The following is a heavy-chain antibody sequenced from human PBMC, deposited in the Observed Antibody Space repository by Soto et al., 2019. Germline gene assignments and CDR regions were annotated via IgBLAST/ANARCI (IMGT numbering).Heavy chain of an antibody. V-gene: IGHV3-30-3*01. CDR1: GFTFSSYA. D-gene: IGHD5-18*01. CDR3: ARCNSYGSTADFDY. Sequence: QVQLVESGGGVVQPGRSLRLSCAASGFTFSSYAMHWVRQAPGKGLEWVAVISYDGSNKYYADSVKGRFTISRDNSKNTLYLQMISLRAEDTAEYYCARCNSYGSTADFDYWGQGTLVTVAS. J-gene: IGHJ4*02. CDR2: ISYDGSNK.